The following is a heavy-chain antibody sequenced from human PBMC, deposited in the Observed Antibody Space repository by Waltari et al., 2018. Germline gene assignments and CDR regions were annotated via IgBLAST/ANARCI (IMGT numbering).Heavy chain of an antibody. CDR1: GGSISSYY. D-gene: IGHD1-26*01. Sequence: QVQLQESGSGLVKPSATLSLTCTVSGGSISSYYWSWIRQPPGKGLEWIGYIYYSGSTNYNPSLKSRVTISVDTSKNQFSLKLSSVTAADTAVYYCARARGFTFDYWGQGTLVTVSS. CDR2: IYYSGST. V-gene: IGHV4-59*01. J-gene: IGHJ4*02. CDR3: ARARGFTFDY.